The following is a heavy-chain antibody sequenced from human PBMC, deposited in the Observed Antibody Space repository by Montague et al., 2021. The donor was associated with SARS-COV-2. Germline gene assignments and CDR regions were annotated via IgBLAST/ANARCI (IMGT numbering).Heavy chain of an antibody. CDR1: GGSFAGSS. J-gene: IGHJ1*01. V-gene: IGHV4-34*01. CDR3: ARIGCESVGYYYIYPD. Sequence: SETLSLTCSVGGSFAGSSYNWLRQTPGKGLEWIGEIYYSGATDYNPSLKGRVTISADTSKNELSLKVISATAADTAVYYCARIGCESVGYYYIYPDWGQGTLVTVSS. D-gene: IGHD3-22*01. CDR2: IYYSGAT.